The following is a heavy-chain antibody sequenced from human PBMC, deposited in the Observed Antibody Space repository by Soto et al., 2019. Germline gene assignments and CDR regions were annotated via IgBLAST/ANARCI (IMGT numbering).Heavy chain of an antibody. J-gene: IGHJ4*02. Sequence: VESLKISCKGSGYSFTKYWIGWVRQMPGKGLEWMAIIYPDESDTKYSPSFQGQVTISADNSISTAYLQWSSLKASDTAMYYCARLQPASGDNDLAFDYWGQGTLVTVSS. CDR2: IYPDESDT. D-gene: IGHD6-13*01. CDR1: GYSFTKYW. CDR3: ARLQPASGDNDLAFDY. V-gene: IGHV5-51*01.